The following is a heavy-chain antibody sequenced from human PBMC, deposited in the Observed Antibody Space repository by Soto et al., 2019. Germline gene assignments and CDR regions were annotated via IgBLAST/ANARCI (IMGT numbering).Heavy chain of an antibody. CDR2: ISAYNGNT. V-gene: IGHV1-18*01. D-gene: IGHD6-19*01. Sequence: ASVKVSCKASGYTFTSYGISWVRQAPGQGLEWMGWISAYNGNTNYAQKLQGRVTMTTDTSTSTAYMELRSLRSDDTAVYYCARDRIGYSSGWYYYYYGMDVWGQGTTVTVSS. CDR3: ARDRIGYSSGWYYYYYGMDV. CDR1: GYTFTSYG. J-gene: IGHJ6*02.